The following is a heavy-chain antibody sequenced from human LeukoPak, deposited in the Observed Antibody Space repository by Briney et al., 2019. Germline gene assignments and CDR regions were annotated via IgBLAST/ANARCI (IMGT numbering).Heavy chain of an antibody. CDR2: ISAYNGNT. Sequence: GASVKVSCKASGYTFTSYGISWVRQAPGQGLEWMGWISAYNGNTNYAQKLQGRVTMTTDTSTSTAYMELRSLRSDDTAVYYCARDLYYGGNPNDAIDIWGQGTMVTVSS. CDR3: ARDLYYGGNPNDAIDI. D-gene: IGHD4-23*01. J-gene: IGHJ3*02. V-gene: IGHV1-18*01. CDR1: GYTFTSYG.